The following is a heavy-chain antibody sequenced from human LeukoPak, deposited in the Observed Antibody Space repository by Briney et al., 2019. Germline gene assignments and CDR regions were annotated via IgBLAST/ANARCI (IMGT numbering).Heavy chain of an antibody. CDR2: IIPIFGTA. J-gene: IGHJ3*02. V-gene: IGHV1-69*06. Sequence: SVKVSCKASGGTFSSYAISWVRQAPGQGLEWMGGIIPIFGTANYAQKFQGRVTITADKSTGTAYMELSSLRSEDTAVYYCARDYGGSYRRPDAFDIWGQGTMVTVSS. D-gene: IGHD1-26*01. CDR1: GGTFSSYA. CDR3: ARDYGGSYRRPDAFDI.